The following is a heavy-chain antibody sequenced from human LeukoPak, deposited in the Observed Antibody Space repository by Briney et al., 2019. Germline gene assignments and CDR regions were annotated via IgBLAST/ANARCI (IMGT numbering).Heavy chain of an antibody. CDR3: ASSIVVVPAAIVDY. CDR2: IWYDGSSK. CDR1: GFTFSSYG. Sequence: PGGSLRLSCAASGFTFSSYGMHWVRQAPGKGLEWVAVIWYDGSSKYYADSVKGRFTISRDNSKNTLYLQMNSLRAEDTAVYYCASSIVVVPAAIVDYWGQGTLVTVSS. J-gene: IGHJ4*02. D-gene: IGHD2-2*01. V-gene: IGHV3-33*01.